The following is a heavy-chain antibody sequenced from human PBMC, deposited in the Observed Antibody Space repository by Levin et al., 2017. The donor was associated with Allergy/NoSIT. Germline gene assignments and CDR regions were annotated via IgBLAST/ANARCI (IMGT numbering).Heavy chain of an antibody. CDR3: ARDRVDGTRNAFDI. V-gene: IGHV3-11*05. Sequence: SCAASGFTFSDYYMSWIRQAPGKGLEWVSYISGSSSYTNYADSVKGRFTISRDNARNSLYLQMNSLRAEDTAVYYCARDRVDGTRNAFDIWGQGTKVTVSS. J-gene: IGHJ3*02. CDR1: GFTFSDYY. D-gene: IGHD5-24*01. CDR2: ISGSSSYT.